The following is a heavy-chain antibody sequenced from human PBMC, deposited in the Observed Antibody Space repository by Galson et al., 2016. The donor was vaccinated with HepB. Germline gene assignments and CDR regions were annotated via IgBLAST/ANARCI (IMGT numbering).Heavy chain of an antibody. Sequence: PALVKPTQTLTLTCTFSGFLLSTSGVGVGWIRQPPGKALEWLALIYWDDDKRYSPSLKTRVTITRDTSAKQVVLTVTNMDPVDTATYYCAHRTKSQYGFWSDYANFYYWSQGSLVTVSS. CDR3: AHRTKSQYGFWSDYANFYY. J-gene: IGHJ4*02. CDR1: GFLLSTSGVG. D-gene: IGHD3-3*01. CDR2: IYWDDDK. V-gene: IGHV2-5*02.